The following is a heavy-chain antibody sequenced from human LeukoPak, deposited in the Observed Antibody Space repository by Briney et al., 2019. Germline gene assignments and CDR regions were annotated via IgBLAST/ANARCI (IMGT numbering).Heavy chain of an antibody. D-gene: IGHD6-19*01. CDR2: ISKNGRNT. Sequence: PGGSLRLSCAASGFTLSSYSMHWARQAPGKGLEFVSAISKNGRNTYYGNSMKGRFTISRDISKNTLYLQMGSLRPEDMAVYYCARVDPGSACASWGQGILVTVSS. CDR3: ARVDPGSACAS. CDR1: GFTLSSYS. J-gene: IGHJ1*01. V-gene: IGHV3-64*01.